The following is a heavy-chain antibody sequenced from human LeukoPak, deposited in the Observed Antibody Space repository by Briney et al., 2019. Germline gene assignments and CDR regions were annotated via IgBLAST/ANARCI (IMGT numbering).Heavy chain of an antibody. D-gene: IGHD4-23*01. Sequence: GGSLRLSCAASGFTFNTYWMHWVRQAPGKGLVWVSRINSDGGTTNCADSVKGRFTISRDNAKNTLYLQMNSLGAEDTAVYYCASGYLDYGGNSHWGQGTLVTVSS. CDR3: ASGYLDYGGNSH. V-gene: IGHV3-74*01. J-gene: IGHJ4*02. CDR1: GFTFNTYW. CDR2: INSDGGTT.